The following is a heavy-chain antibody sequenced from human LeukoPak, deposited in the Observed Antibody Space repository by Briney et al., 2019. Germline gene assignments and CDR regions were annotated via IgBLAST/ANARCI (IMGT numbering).Heavy chain of an antibody. Sequence: SETLSLTCAVYGGSFSGYYWSWIRQPPGKGLEWIGEINQSGSTNYNPSLKSRVTISVDTSKNQFSLKLSSVTAADTAVYYCARGSWLHAFDIWGQGTMVTVSS. CDR1: GGSFSGYY. CDR2: INQSGST. D-gene: IGHD5-12*01. V-gene: IGHV4-34*01. J-gene: IGHJ3*02. CDR3: ARGSWLHAFDI.